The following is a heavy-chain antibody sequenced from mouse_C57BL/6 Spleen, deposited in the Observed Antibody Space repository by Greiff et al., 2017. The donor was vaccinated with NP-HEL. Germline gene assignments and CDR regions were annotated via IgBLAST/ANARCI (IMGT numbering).Heavy chain of an antibody. CDR1: GFSLTSYG. CDR3: ARGVATYWYFDV. CDR2: IWSGGST. V-gene: IGHV2-2*01. D-gene: IGHD1-1*01. J-gene: IGHJ1*03. Sequence: LVESGPGLVQPSQSLSITCTVSGFSLTSYGVHWVRQSPGKGLEWLGVIWSGGSTDYNAAFISRLSISKDNSKSQVFFKMNSLQADDTAIYYCARGVATYWYFDVWGTGTTVTVSS.